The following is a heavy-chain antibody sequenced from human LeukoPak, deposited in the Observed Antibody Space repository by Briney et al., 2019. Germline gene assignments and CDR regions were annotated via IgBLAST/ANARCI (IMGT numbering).Heavy chain of an antibody. V-gene: IGHV3-43*02. J-gene: IGHJ3*02. Sequence: GRSLRLSCAASGFTSGGYAMHWVRQAPGKGLEWVSLISADGGGTYYADSVKGRFTISRDNSKKSLYLQMNSLRTDDSALYYCAKMTTMIRKGAFHIWGQGTMVTVSS. CDR3: AKMTTMIRKGAFHI. D-gene: IGHD3-10*01. CDR1: GFTSGGYA. CDR2: ISADGGGT.